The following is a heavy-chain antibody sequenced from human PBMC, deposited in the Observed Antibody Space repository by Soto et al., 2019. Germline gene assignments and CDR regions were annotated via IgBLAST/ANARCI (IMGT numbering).Heavy chain of an antibody. Sequence: PGGSLRLSCAASGFTFSSYGVHWVRQAPGKGLEWVAVISYDGGNKYYADSVMGRFTLSRDNSKNTLHLQTSSLRAEDTAVYYCAKDLKDPRHNWNDAFLWAFDIWGQGTRVTVSS. CDR1: GFTFSSYG. CDR3: AKDLKDPRHNWNDAFLWAFDI. J-gene: IGHJ3*02. V-gene: IGHV3-30*18. CDR2: ISYDGGNK. D-gene: IGHD1-20*01.